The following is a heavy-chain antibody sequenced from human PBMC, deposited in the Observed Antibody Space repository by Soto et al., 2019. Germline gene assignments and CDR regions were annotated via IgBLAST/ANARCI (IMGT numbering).Heavy chain of an antibody. J-gene: IGHJ4*02. Sequence: PSETLSLTCAVYGGSFSGYYWSWIRQPPGKGLEWIGEINHSGSTNYNPSLKSRVTISVDTSKNQFSLKLSSVTAADTAVYYCARAASNRIPMIVVVPNGFDYWGQGTLVTVSS. D-gene: IGHD3-22*01. CDR3: ARAASNRIPMIVVVPNGFDY. V-gene: IGHV4-34*01. CDR2: INHSGST. CDR1: GGSFSGYY.